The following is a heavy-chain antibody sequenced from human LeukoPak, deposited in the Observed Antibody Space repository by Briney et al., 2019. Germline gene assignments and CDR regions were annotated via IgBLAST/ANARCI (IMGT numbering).Heavy chain of an antibody. CDR2: IYYSGST. J-gene: IGHJ4*02. V-gene: IGHV4-59*01. Sequence: PSETLSLTCTVSGGSISSYYWSWIRQPPGKGLEWIGYIYYSGSTNYNPSLKSRVTISVDTSNNQFSLKLSSVTAADTAVYYCARDGSYGDYSHFDYWGQGTLVTVSS. D-gene: IGHD4-17*01. CDR3: ARDGSYGDYSHFDY. CDR1: GGSISSYY.